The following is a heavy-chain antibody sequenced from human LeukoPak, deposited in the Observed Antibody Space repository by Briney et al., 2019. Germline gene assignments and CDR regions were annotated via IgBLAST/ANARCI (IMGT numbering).Heavy chain of an antibody. CDR2: MCGTAGCT. D-gene: IGHD3-22*01. CDR3: AKDRPNFHENSGHYYRRDGDS. J-gene: IGHJ5*01. Sequence: GGSLRLSCQASGFTFDMYAMSWVRQAPGKGLEWVASMCGTAGCTFYPDSVKGRFTISRDNSKSVLYLRMNSLTAEDTAIYYCAKDRPNFHENSGHYYRRDGDSWGQGTLVTVSS. CDR1: GFTFDMYA. V-gene: IGHV3-23*01.